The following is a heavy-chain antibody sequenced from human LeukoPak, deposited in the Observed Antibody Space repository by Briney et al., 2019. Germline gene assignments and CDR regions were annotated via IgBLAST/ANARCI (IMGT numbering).Heavy chain of an antibody. CDR2: IIPIFGTA. D-gene: IGHD5-12*01. Sequence: GASVKVSCKASGGTFSSYAISWVRQAPGQGLEWMGGIIPIFGTANYAQKFQGRVTITADESTSTAYMELGSLRSEDTAVYYCARGGVATIRAFDIWGQGTMVTVSS. J-gene: IGHJ3*02. V-gene: IGHV1-69*13. CDR3: ARGGVATIRAFDI. CDR1: GGTFSSYA.